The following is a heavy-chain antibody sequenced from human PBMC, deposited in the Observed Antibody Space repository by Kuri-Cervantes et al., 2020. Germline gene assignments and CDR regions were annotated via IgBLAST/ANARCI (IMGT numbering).Heavy chain of an antibody. CDR1: GFTFSSYA. D-gene: IGHD3-10*01. V-gene: IGHV3-23*01. CDR2: ISGSGGST. CDR3: AKDWTMVRGVISFYYYYYGMDV. J-gene: IGHJ6*02. Sequence: GGSLRLSCAASGFTFSSYAMHWVRQAPGKGLEWVSAISGSGGSTYYADSVKGRFTISRDNSKNTLYLQMNSLRAEDTAVYYCAKDWTMVRGVISFYYYYYGMDVWGQGTTVTVSS.